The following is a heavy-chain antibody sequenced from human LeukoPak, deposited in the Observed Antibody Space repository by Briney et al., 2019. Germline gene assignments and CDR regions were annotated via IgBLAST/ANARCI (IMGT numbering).Heavy chain of an antibody. Sequence: SVKVSCKASGGTFSSYAISWVRRAPGQGLEWMGRIIPILGIANYAQKFQGRVTITADKSTSTAYMDVSSLRSEDTAVYYCARGGSSGYWYFDLWGRGTLVTVSS. D-gene: IGHD6-19*01. V-gene: IGHV1-69*04. J-gene: IGHJ2*01. CDR2: IIPILGIA. CDR3: ARGGSSGYWYFDL. CDR1: GGTFSSYA.